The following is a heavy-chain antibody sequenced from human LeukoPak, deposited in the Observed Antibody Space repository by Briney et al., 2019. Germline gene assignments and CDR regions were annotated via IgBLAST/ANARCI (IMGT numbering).Heavy chain of an antibody. D-gene: IGHD2-2*01. CDR3: ARVIQRPQLLSHYCYYYGMDV. V-gene: IGHV3-48*03. Sequence: GGSLRLSCAASGFTFSSYEMNWVRQAQGNGLEWVSYISSSGSTIYYADSVKRRFTISRDNAKNSLYLQMHSLRAEDTAVYYCARVIQRPQLLSHYCYYYGMDVWGQGTTVTVSS. CDR2: ISSSGSTI. CDR1: GFTFSSYE. J-gene: IGHJ6*02.